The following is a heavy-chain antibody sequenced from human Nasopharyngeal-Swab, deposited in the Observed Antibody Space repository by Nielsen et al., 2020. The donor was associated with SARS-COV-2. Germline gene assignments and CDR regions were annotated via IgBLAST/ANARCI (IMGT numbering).Heavy chain of an antibody. CDR3: ARRRLRLSYYYYGMDV. V-gene: IGHV3-7*01. Sequence: VRQAPGKGLEWVANIKQDGSEKYYVDSVKGRFTISRDNAKNSLYLQMNSLRAEDTAVYYCARRRLRLSYYYYGMDVWGQGTTVTVPS. J-gene: IGHJ6*02. CDR2: IKQDGSEK. D-gene: IGHD4-17*01.